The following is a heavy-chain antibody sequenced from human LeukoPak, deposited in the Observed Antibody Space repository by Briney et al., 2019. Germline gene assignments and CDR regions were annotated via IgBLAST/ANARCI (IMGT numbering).Heavy chain of an antibody. V-gene: IGHV4-39*01. D-gene: IGHD1-26*01. CDR1: GASISGSGYY. CDR2: IYYTGST. Sequence: SETLSLTCAVSGASISGSGYYLGWIRQPPGKGLEWIGNIYYTGSTYYNASLQSRVTISIDMSKNRFSLRLNSVTAADTAMYYCVKSGGYGLIDYWGQGTLVTVSS. J-gene: IGHJ4*02. CDR3: VKSGGYGLIDY.